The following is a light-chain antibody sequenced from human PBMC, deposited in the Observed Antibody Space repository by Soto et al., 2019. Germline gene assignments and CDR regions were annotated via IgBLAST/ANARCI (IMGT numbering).Light chain of an antibody. Sequence: QYALTQPASVSGSPGQSITISCTGTSSDVGSYNLVSWYQQHPGKAPKLMNYEGSKRPSGVSNRFAGSKSGNTASLTISGLQAEDEADYYCCSYAGSSTVVFGGGTKLTVL. CDR3: CSYAGSSTVV. CDR1: SSDVGSYNL. CDR2: EGS. V-gene: IGLV2-23*01. J-gene: IGLJ2*01.